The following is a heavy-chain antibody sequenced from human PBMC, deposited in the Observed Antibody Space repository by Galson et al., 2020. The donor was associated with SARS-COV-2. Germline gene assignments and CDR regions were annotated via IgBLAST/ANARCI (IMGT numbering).Heavy chain of an antibody. V-gene: IGHV1-69*13. CDR1: GGTFSSYA. Sequence: SVKVSCKASGGTFSSYAISWVRQAPGQGLEWMGSIIPIFVTSKYAQRFQGRVAITADESTSTAYLEVSSLRSEDTAVYYCAGGLRHPYYSSYFMDVWGKGTTVTISS. J-gene: IGHJ6*03. CDR3: AGGLRHPYYSSYFMDV. CDR2: IIPIFVTS. D-gene: IGHD5-12*01.